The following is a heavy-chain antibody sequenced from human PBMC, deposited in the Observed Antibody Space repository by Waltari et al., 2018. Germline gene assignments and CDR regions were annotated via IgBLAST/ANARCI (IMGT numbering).Heavy chain of an antibody. CDR2: ISGSGGST. CDR1: GFTFSSYA. D-gene: IGHD3-3*01. Sequence: EVQLVESGGGLVQPGGSLRLSCAASGFTFSSYAMSWVRQDTGKGLEWVSAISGSGGSTYYADSVKGRFTISRDNSKNTLYLQMNSLRAEDTAVYYCAKDLTSSLGYDFWSGYYYYYGMDVWGQGTTVTVSS. V-gene: IGHV3-23*04. J-gene: IGHJ6*02. CDR3: AKDLTSSLGYDFWSGYYYYYGMDV.